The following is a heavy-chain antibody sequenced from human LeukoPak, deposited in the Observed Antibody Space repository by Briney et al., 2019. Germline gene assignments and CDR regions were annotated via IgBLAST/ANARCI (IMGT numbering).Heavy chain of an antibody. J-gene: IGHJ4*02. D-gene: IGHD2-2*02. Sequence: PSETLSLTCTVSGGSISSSSYYWGWIRQPPGKGLEWIGSIYYSGSTYYNPSLKSRVTISVDTSKNQFSLKLSSVTAADTAVYYCARGKGYCSSTSCYTEFDYWGQGTLVTVSS. CDR3: ARGKGYCSSTSCYTEFDY. CDR2: IYYSGST. V-gene: IGHV4-39*07. CDR1: GGSISSSSYY.